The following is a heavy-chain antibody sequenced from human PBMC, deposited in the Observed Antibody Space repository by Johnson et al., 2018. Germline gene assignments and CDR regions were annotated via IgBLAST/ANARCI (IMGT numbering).Heavy chain of an antibody. J-gene: IGHJ3*02. CDR1: GASITTSY. V-gene: IGHV4-59*01. D-gene: IGHD3-10*01. CDR3: ARDRGRSDAFDI. Sequence: QVQLVESGPGLVKPSETLSLTCAVSGASITTSYWSWIRQPPGKGLEWIGYIYFRENTKYNPSLKSRVTISLDTSKNEFSLNLTSVTAADTAVYYCARDRGRSDAFDIWGQGTLVTVSS. CDR2: IYFRENT.